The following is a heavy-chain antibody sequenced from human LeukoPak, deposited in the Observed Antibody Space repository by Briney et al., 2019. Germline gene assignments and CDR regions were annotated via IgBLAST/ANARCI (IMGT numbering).Heavy chain of an antibody. V-gene: IGHV3-30*02. CDR3: ARDPEHPFDY. J-gene: IGHJ4*02. Sequence: SGGSLRLSCAASGFTFSRCDMHWVRQAPGKGLEWVAFVLYDGSLKYYADSVRGRVTISRDNSKNTLYLQMNSLRAEDTAMYYCARDPEHPFDYWGQGTLVTVSS. CDR2: VLYDGSLK. CDR1: GFTFSRCD.